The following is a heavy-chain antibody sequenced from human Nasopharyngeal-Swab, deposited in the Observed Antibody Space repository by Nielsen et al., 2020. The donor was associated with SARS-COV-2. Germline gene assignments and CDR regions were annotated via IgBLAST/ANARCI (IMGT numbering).Heavy chain of an antibody. CDR3: ARVGWTGNYRGQLDS. V-gene: IGHV5-51*01. Sequence: GESLKISCKVSGYKILNYWIGWVRQMPGKGPEWLGIIYPGDSDTRFSPSFEGQVTMSVDRSISTAYLQWSSLKDSDSAMYYCARVGWTGNYRGQLDSWGQGTLVTVSS. J-gene: IGHJ4*02. CDR2: IYPGDSDT. D-gene: IGHD3/OR15-3a*01. CDR1: GYKILNYW.